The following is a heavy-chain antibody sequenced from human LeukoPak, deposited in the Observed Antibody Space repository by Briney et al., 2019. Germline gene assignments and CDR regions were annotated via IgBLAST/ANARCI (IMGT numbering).Heavy chain of an antibody. CDR1: RFNFRSYE. Sequence: GGSLRLSCAASRFNFRSYEMNWVRQAPGKGLEWVSSISTSSSSIYYADSVKGRLTISRDNAENSLYLQMNSLRAEDTAVYYCASEIDHDILTGFSRAMDVWGQGTTVTVSS. J-gene: IGHJ6*02. CDR3: ASEIDHDILTGFSRAMDV. V-gene: IGHV3-48*03. D-gene: IGHD3-9*01. CDR2: ISTSSSSI.